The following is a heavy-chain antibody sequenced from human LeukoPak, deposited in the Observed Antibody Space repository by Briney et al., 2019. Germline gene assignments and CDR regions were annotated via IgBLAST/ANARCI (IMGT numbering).Heavy chain of an antibody. V-gene: IGHV1-3*01. CDR1: GYTFTSYA. CDR2: INAGNGNT. CDR3: ARDLSSWYSDYYFGMDV. J-gene: IGHJ6*02. D-gene: IGHD6-13*01. Sequence: GASVTVSCQASGYTFTSYAMHWVRQAPGQRVEWMGCINAGNGNTKYSQKFQGRVTITRDTSASTAYMELSSLRSEDTAVYYCARDLSSWYSDYYFGMDVWGQGTTVTVSS.